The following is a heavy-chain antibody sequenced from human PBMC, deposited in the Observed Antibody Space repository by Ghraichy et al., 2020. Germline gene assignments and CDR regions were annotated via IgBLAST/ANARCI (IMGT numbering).Heavy chain of an antibody. CDR1: GGTFSNFA. V-gene: IGHV1-69*06. CDR2: IIPVFGTP. J-gene: IGHJ6*02. D-gene: IGHD2-21*01. CDR3: ARGWCGGQCYAWDLGGCYGMDA. Sequence: SVKVSCKASGGTFSNFAISWVRQAPGQGLEWMGGIIPVFGTPKHAQKFQGRLTITADTLTSTAYMELSSLKPEDTAVYYCARGWCGGQCYAWDLGGCYGMDAWCQGTTVTVSS.